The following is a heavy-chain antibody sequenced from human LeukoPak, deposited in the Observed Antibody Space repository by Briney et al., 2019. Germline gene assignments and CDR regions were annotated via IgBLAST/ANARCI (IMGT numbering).Heavy chain of an antibody. CDR3: AKAGAPYCSGGSCYSYYYYGMDV. J-gene: IGHJ6*02. CDR2: ISGSGGST. CDR1: GFTFSDYA. V-gene: IGHV3-23*01. Sequence: GGSLRLSCAASGFTFSDYAMSWVRQAPGKGLEWVSAISGSGGSTYYADSVKGRFTISRDNSKNTLYLQMNSLRAEDTAVYYCAKAGAPYCSGGSCYSYYYYGMDVWGQGTTVTVSS. D-gene: IGHD2-15*01.